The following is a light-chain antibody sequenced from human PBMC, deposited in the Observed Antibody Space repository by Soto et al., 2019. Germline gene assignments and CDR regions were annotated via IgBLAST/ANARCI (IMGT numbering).Light chain of an antibody. V-gene: IGKV3-15*01. J-gene: IGKJ1*01. CDR1: QSVSSD. CDR3: QQYNSWPRT. CDR2: DAS. Sequence: EIVMTQSPVTLSVSPGETATLSCRASQSVSSDLAWYQQKPGQAPRLFIYDASTRVTGFPARFSGSGSGTDFPLTISSLQSEDFVVYYCQQYNSWPRTFGQGTKVEVK.